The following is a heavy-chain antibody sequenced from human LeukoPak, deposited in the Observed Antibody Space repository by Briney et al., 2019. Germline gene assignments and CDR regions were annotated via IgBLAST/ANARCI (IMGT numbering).Heavy chain of an antibody. CDR2: ISSSSSYT. J-gene: IGHJ4*02. V-gene: IGHV3-11*06. Sequence: PGGSLRLSCAASGFTFSDYYMSWIRQAPGKGLEWVSYISSSSSYTNYADSVKGRFTISRDSSKSTLYLQMNSLGAEDTAVYYCASHYDTSGYHYFDFRGQGTLVTVSS. D-gene: IGHD3-22*01. CDR1: GFTFSDYY. CDR3: ASHYDTSGYHYFDF.